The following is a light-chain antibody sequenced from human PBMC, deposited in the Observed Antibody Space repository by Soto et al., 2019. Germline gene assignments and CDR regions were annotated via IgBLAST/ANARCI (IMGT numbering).Light chain of an antibody. CDR2: EVS. CDR1: SSDVGGYNY. CDR3: SSYTRRSTLAV. J-gene: IGLJ2*01. V-gene: IGLV2-14*01. Sequence: QSALTQPASVSGSPGQSITISCTGTSSDVGGYNYVSWYQQHPGKAPKLMIYEVSNRPSGVSNRFSGSKSGNTASLTISGLQAEDEADYYCSSYTRRSTLAVFCGGTKLTVL.